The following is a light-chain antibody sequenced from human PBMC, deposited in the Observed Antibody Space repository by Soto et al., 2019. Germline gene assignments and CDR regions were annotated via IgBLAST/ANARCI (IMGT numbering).Light chain of an antibody. V-gene: IGKV1-5*03. CDR3: QQYNYLWT. CDR1: QSINSG. CDR2: KAS. Sequence: LQMTQSPSTLSASVGDTVTITCRASQSINSGLAWYQQKPGGAPKLLIYKASSLESGVPSRFSGSGYGTEFTLTTSSLLPEDFATYYCQQYNYLWTFGQGTKVEIK. J-gene: IGKJ1*01.